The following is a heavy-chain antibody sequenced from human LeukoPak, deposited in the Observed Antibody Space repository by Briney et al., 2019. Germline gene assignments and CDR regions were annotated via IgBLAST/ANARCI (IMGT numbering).Heavy chain of an antibody. CDR1: GYTFTGYY. J-gene: IGHJ6*03. D-gene: IGHD3-10*01. CDR3: ARDSLLWFGELSYYMDV. Sequence: ASVKVSCKASGYTFTGYYMHWVRQAPGQGLEWMGWINPNSGGTNYAQKFQGRVTMTRDTSISTAYMELSRLRSDDTAVYYCARDSLLWFGELSYYMDVWGKGTTVTISS. V-gene: IGHV1-2*02. CDR2: INPNSGGT.